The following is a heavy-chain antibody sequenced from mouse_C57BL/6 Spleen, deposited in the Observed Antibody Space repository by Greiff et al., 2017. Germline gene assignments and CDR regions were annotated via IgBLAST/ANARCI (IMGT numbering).Heavy chain of an antibody. V-gene: IGHV3-6*01. J-gene: IGHJ3*01. CDR3: ARDPHLGGFAY. D-gene: IGHD4-1*01. CDR2: ISYDGSN. Sequence: DVKLVESGPGLVKPSPSLSLTCSVTGYSITSGYYWNWIRQFPGNKLEWMGYISYDGSNNYNPSLKNRISITRDTSKNQFFLKLNSVTAEDAATYYCARDPHLGGFAYWGQGTLVTVSA. CDR1: GYSITSGYY.